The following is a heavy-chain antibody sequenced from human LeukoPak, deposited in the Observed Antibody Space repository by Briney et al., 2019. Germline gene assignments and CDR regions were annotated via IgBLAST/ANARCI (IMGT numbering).Heavy chain of an antibody. D-gene: IGHD3-3*01. V-gene: IGHV1-2*02. J-gene: IGHJ4*02. CDR2: INPNSGGT. CDR1: GYTFTSYG. CDR3: ARDQSGYYSD. Sequence: ASVKVSCKASGYTFTSYGISWVRQAPGQGLEWMGWINPNSGGTNYAQKFQGRVTMTRDTSISTAYMELSRLRSDDTAVYYCARDQSGYYSDWGQGTLVTVSS.